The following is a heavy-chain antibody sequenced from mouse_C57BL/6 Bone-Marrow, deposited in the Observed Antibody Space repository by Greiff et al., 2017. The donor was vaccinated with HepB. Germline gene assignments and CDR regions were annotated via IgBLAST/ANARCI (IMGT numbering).Heavy chain of an antibody. V-gene: IGHV1-18*01. J-gene: IGHJ1*03. D-gene: IGHD1-1*01. Sequence: EVQLQQSGPELVKPGASVKIPCKASGYTFTDYNMDWVKQSHGKSLEWIGDINPNNGGTIYNQKFKGKATLTVDKSSSTAYMELRSLTSEDTAVYYCARSGNYYGSRGPFDVWGTGTTVTVSS. CDR3: ARSGNYYGSRGPFDV. CDR1: GYTFTDYN. CDR2: INPNNGGT.